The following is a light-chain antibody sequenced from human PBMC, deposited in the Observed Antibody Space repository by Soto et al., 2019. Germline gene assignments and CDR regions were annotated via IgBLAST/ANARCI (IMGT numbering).Light chain of an antibody. J-gene: IGLJ2*01. V-gene: IGLV7-46*01. CDR1: TGAVTSGHF. CDR3: LLSYNDDRV. Sequence: QAVVTQEPSVTVSPGGTVTLTCGSSTGAVTSGHFPYWFQQKPGQAPRTLIYEASNKYSWTPARFSGSLLGGKAALTLSGAQPEDEADYYCLLSYNDDRVFGGGTKVTV. CDR2: EAS.